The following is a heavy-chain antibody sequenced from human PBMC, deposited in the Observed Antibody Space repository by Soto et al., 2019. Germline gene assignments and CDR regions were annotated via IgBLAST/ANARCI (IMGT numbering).Heavy chain of an antibody. J-gene: IGHJ6*02. CDR2: IYPDESDT. D-gene: IGHD2-15*01. CDR1: GYSFPKYW. CDR3: ARVHRRDHHYSLDV. Sequence: PXXSLKISCKGSGYSFPKYWVRWGPQMPGKGLEWMAIIYPDESDTRYSPSFQGQVTISADKSISTAYLQWSSLKASDTAVYYCARVHRRDHHYSLDVWGQGTTVTVSS. V-gene: IGHV5-51*01.